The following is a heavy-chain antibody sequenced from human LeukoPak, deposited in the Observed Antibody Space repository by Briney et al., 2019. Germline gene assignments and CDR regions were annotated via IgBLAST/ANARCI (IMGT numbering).Heavy chain of an antibody. CDR1: GFTFSSYG. CDR3: AKDGGYYYYGMDV. V-gene: IGHV3-30*18. D-gene: IGHD3-16*01. J-gene: IGHJ6*02. Sequence: GGSLRLSCAASGFTFSSYGMHWLRQAPGKGLEGVAVISYDGSNKYYADSVKGRFTISRDNYKNTLYLQMNSLRAEDTAVYYCAKDGGYYYYGMDVWGQGTTVTVSS. CDR2: ISYDGSNK.